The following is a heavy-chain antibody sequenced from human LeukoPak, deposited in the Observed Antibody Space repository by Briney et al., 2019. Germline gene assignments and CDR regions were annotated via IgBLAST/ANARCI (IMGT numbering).Heavy chain of an antibody. CDR2: IYHSGST. V-gene: IGHV4-30-2*01. J-gene: IGHJ3*02. CDR3: ARTSIAARRANAFDI. CDR1: GGSISSGGYS. Sequence: SETLSLTCAVSGGSISSGGYSWSWIRQPPGKGLEWIGYIYHSGSTYYNPSLKSRVTISVNRSKNQFSLKLSSVTAADTAVYYCARTSIAARRANAFDIWGQGTMVTVSS. D-gene: IGHD6-6*01.